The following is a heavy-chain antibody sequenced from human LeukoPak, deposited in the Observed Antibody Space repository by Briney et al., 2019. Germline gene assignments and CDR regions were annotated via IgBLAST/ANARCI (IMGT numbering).Heavy chain of an antibody. CDR1: GFTFSSYA. V-gene: IGHV3-23*01. D-gene: IGHD3-22*01. CDR3: AKDSYQNYYDSSGYYYDY. Sequence: GGSLRLSCAASGFTFSSYAMSWVRQPPGKGLEWVSAISGSGGSTYYADSVKGRFTISRDNSKNTLYLQMNSLRAEDTAVYYCAKDSYQNYYDSSGYYYDYWGQGTLVTVSS. J-gene: IGHJ4*02. CDR2: ISGSGGST.